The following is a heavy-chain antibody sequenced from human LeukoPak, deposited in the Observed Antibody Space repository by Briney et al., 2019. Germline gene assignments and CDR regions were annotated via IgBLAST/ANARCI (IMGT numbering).Heavy chain of an antibody. CDR3: ARLGYTGYSSSGDFYFDY. CDR2: INPSGGST. V-gene: IGHV1-46*01. J-gene: IGHJ4*02. D-gene: IGHD6-13*01. CDR1: GYTFTSYY. Sequence: GASVKVSCKASGYTFTSYYMHWVRQAPGQGLEWMGIINPSGGSTSYAQKFQGRVTMTRDTSTSTVYMELSSLRSEDTAVYYCARLGYTGYSSSGDFYFDYWGQGTLVTVSS.